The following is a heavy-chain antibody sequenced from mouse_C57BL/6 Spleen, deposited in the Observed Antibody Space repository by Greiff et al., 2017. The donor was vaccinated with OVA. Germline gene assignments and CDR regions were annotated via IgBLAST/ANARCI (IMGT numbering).Heavy chain of an antibody. CDR2: INPSSGYT. CDR3: ARGDYGSSYFLAY. J-gene: IGHJ3*01. D-gene: IGHD1-1*01. V-gene: IGHV1-7*01. CDR1: GYTFTSYW. Sequence: VKVVESGAELAKPGASVKLSCKASGYTFTSYWMHWVKQRPGQGLEWIGYINPSSGYTKYNQKFKDKATLTADKSSSTAYMQLSSLTYEDSAVYYCARGDYGSSYFLAYWGQGTLVTVSA.